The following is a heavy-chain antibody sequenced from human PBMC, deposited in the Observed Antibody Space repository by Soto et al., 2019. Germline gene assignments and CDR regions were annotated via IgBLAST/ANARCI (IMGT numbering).Heavy chain of an antibody. CDR3: ASGSTFAGIIVRGGEFDY. Sequence: SVNASCKASVDTFSSYAMGWVRQAPGQGLQWMGVIIPIFVTATYAQKFQGRVTITADESTRTAYMELSSLRYEDTAVYYCASGSTFAGIIVRGGEFDYWGQGTRVIVS. CDR2: IIPIFVTA. J-gene: IGHJ4*02. D-gene: IGHD3-16*02. CDR1: VDTFSSYA. V-gene: IGHV1-69*13.